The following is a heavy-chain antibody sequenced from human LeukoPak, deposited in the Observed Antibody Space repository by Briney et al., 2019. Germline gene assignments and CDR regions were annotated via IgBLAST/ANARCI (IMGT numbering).Heavy chain of an antibody. CDR2: IKQDGSEK. J-gene: IGHJ5*02. Sequence: AGGSLRLSCAASGFTFSSYWMSWVRQALGKGLEWVANIKQDGSEKYYVDSVKGRFTISRDNAKNSLYLQMNSLRAEDTAVYYCAREITVTTGWFDPWGQGTLVTVSS. CDR3: AREITVTTGWFDP. V-gene: IGHV3-7*01. D-gene: IGHD4-17*01. CDR1: GFTFSSYW.